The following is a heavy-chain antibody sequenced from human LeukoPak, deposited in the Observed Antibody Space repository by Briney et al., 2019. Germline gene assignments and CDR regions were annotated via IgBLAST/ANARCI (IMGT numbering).Heavy chain of an antibody. Sequence: GESLKISCKGSGYSFTSYWIGWVRQMPGKGLEWVGIIYPGDSDTRYSPSFQGQVTISADKSISTAYLQWSSLKASDTAMYYCAGNSGYDSYYYYYMDVWGKGTTVTVSS. V-gene: IGHV5-51*01. CDR1: GYSFTSYW. D-gene: IGHD5-12*01. J-gene: IGHJ6*03. CDR3: AGNSGYDSYYYYYMDV. CDR2: IYPGDSDT.